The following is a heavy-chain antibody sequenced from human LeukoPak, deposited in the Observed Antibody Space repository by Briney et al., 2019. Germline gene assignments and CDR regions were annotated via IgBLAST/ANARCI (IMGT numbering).Heavy chain of an antibody. Sequence: SQTLSLTCTVSGGSISSGDYYWSWIRQPPGKGLEWIGYIYYSGSTYYNPSLKSRVTISVDTSKNQFSLKLSSVTAADTAVYYCARESPSTNWFDPWGQRTLVTVSS. CDR1: GGSISSGDYY. CDR3: ARESPSTNWFDP. D-gene: IGHD5/OR15-5a*01. CDR2: IYYSGST. J-gene: IGHJ5*02. V-gene: IGHV4-30-4*08.